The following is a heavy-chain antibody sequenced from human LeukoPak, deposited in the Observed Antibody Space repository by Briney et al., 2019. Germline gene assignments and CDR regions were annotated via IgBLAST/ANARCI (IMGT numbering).Heavy chain of an antibody. Sequence: SETLSLTCTVSGGSISSGSYYWSWIRQPAGKGLEWIGRIYTSGSTNYNPSLKSRVTISVDTSKNQFSLKLSSVTAADTAVCYCARDVTIFGDQVFFWFDPWGQGTLVTVSS. D-gene: IGHD3-3*01. V-gene: IGHV4-61*02. CDR3: ARDVTIFGDQVFFWFDP. CDR1: GGSISSGSYY. J-gene: IGHJ5*02. CDR2: IYTSGST.